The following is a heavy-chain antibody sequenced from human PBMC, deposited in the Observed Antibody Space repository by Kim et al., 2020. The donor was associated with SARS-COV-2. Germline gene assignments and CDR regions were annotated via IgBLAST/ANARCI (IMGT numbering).Heavy chain of an antibody. Sequence: GGSLRLSCAASGFTFSDYYMYWIRQAPGKGLEWVSHICGNCAFTNYPDSVKGRFTVSRDNAKNSLYLQMNSLRVDDTAVYYCAKEIATGSGGAFDNWGQGTMVTVST. CDR2: ICGNCAFT. CDR3: AKEIATGSGGAFDN. J-gene: IGHJ3*02. V-gene: IGHV3-11*05. D-gene: IGHD1-1*01. CDR1: GFTFSDYY.